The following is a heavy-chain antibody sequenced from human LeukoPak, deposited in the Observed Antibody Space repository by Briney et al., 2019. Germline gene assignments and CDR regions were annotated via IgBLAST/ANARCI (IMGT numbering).Heavy chain of an antibody. J-gene: IGHJ3*02. CDR2: ISSSGSTI. Sequence: PGGSLRLSCAASGFTFSTCAMGWVRQAPGKGLEWVSYISSSGSTIYYADSVKGRFTISRDNAKNSLYLQMNSLRAEDTAVYYCARGKGSAFDIWGQGTMVTVSS. D-gene: IGHD2-15*01. CDR1: GFTFSTCA. V-gene: IGHV3-48*03. CDR3: ARGKGSAFDI.